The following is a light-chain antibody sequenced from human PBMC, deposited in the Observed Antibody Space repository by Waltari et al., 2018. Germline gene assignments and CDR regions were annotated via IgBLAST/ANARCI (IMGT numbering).Light chain of an antibody. CDR3: QQYGSSPGT. V-gene: IGKV3-20*01. J-gene: IGKJ1*01. CDR2: GAS. CDR1: QSVSSSY. Sequence: EIVLTPSPATLSLSPGERATLSSRASQSVSSSYLAWYQQKPGQAPRLLIYGASSRATGIPDRFSGSGSGTDFTLTISRLEPEDFAVYYCQQYGSSPGTFGQGTKVEIK.